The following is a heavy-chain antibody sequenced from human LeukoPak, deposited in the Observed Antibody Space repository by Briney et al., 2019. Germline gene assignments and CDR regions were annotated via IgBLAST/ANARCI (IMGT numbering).Heavy chain of an antibody. V-gene: IGHV3-30*04. CDR3: ARDSDDDYGDYVTDY. Sequence: PGRSLRLSCAASGFTFSSYAMHWVRQAPGKGLERVAVISYDGSNKYYADSVKGRFTISRDNSKNTLYLQMNSLRAEDTAVYYCARDSDDDYGDYVTDYWGQGTLVTVSS. D-gene: IGHD4-17*01. CDR1: GFTFSSYA. CDR2: ISYDGSNK. J-gene: IGHJ4*02.